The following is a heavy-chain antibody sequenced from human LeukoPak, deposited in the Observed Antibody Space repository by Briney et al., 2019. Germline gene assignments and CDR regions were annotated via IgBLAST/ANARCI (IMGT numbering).Heavy chain of an antibody. CDR3: ARGAYSSSSRHLDY. CDR2: INPNNGDT. V-gene: IGHV1-2*02. CDR1: GYTFVAYF. D-gene: IGHD6-6*01. J-gene: IGHJ4*02. Sequence: APVKVSCKASGYTFVAYFMHWVRQAPGQGLEWMGWINPNNGDTDSAQKFKGRVTMTRDTSISTVYMELTRLTSDDTAVYYCARGAYSSSSRHLDYWGQGTLVTVSS.